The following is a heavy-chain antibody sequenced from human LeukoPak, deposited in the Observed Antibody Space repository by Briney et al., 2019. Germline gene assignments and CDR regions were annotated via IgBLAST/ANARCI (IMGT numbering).Heavy chain of an antibody. D-gene: IGHD1-14*01. CDR1: GYTFTSYG. V-gene: IGHV1-18*01. CDR2: ISAYNGNT. J-gene: IGHJ1*01. CDR3: ARSEPAEYFQH. Sequence: ASVKVSCKASGYTFTSYGISWVRQAPGQGLEWMGWISAYNGNTNYAQKLQGRVTMTTDTSTSTACMELRSLRSDDTAVYYCARSEPAEYFQHWGQGTLVTVSS.